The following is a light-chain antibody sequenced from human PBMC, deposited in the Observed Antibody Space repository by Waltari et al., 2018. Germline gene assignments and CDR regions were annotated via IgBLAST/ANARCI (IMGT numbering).Light chain of an antibody. CDR2: NVS. J-gene: IGKJ2*01. V-gene: IGKV2-30*01. CDR3: MQGTHWPPYT. CDR1: QSLVYSDGNTY. Sequence: DVVMTQSPLSLPVTLGQPASISCRSSQSLVYSDGNTYLNWFQQRPGQPPRRLIDNVSNRDSVVPDRFSGSGSGTDFTLKISRVEAEDVGVYYCMQGTHWPPYTFGQGTKLEIK.